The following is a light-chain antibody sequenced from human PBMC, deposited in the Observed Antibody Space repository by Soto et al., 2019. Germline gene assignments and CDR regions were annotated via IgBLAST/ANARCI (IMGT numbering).Light chain of an antibody. V-gene: IGKV3-11*01. CDR1: QDVDSY. Sequence: ENVLTQSPATLSLSPGERATLSCRASQDVDSYLAWYQQKPGQGPRLLIYDASKRATGIPARFSGSGSGTDFTLTSRSLEPEDSAVYYCQQGNNWPLTFGGGTNVEIK. J-gene: IGKJ4*01. CDR2: DAS. CDR3: QQGNNWPLT.